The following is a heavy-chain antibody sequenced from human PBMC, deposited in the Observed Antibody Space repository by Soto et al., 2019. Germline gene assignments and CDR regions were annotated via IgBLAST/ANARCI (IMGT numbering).Heavy chain of an antibody. D-gene: IGHD3-16*01. CDR3: ARVAHRLMNYYYYYYYMDV. Sequence: GGSLRLSCAASGFTVSSNYMSWVRQAPGKGLEWVSVIYSGGSTYYADSVKGRFTISRHNSKNTLYLQMNSLRAEDTAVYYCARVAHRLMNYYYYYYYMDVWGKGTTVTVSS. CDR2: IYSGGST. J-gene: IGHJ6*03. V-gene: IGHV3-53*04. CDR1: GFTVSSNY.